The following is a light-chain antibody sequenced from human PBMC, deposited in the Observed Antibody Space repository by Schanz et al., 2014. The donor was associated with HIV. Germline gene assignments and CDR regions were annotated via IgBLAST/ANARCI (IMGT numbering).Light chain of an antibody. Sequence: QSALTQPASVSGSPGQSITISCTGTSSDVGGYNYVSWFQQQSGKVPKLVIYDVSNRPSGISNRFSGSKSGNTASLTISGLQAEDEADYYCCSYTTTSTYVFGAGTKLTVL. V-gene: IGLV2-14*01. CDR3: CSYTTTSTYV. CDR1: SSDVGGYNY. J-gene: IGLJ1*01. CDR2: DVS.